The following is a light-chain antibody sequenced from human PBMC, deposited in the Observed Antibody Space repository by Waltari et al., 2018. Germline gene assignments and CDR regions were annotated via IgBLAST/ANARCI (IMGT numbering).Light chain of an antibody. CDR3: QQLESYAFT. Sequence: DIQLTQSPPLLSASVGDRVTITCRASQGIASFLAWYQQKPGKAPKLLIYPASILQSGVPSRFSGSGSGTEFSLTISSLQPEDFATYYCQQLESYAFTFGPGNKVDIK. CDR1: QGIASF. V-gene: IGKV1-9*01. J-gene: IGKJ3*01. CDR2: PAS.